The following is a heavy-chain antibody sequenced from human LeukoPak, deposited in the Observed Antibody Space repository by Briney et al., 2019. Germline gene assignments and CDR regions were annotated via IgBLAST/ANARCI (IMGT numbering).Heavy chain of an antibody. V-gene: IGHV3-66*02. CDR3: ARGNWHCSSISCYGSNWFDP. J-gene: IGHJ5*02. D-gene: IGHD2-2*01. CDR1: GFTVSTNY. Sequence: GGSLRLSCAASGFTVSTNYMSWVRQAPGEGLEWVSLIYSSGTTYYTDSVKGRFTISRDNSKNTLYLQMNSLRAEDTAVYYCARGNWHCSSISCYGSNWFDPWGQGTLVTVSS. CDR2: IYSSGTT.